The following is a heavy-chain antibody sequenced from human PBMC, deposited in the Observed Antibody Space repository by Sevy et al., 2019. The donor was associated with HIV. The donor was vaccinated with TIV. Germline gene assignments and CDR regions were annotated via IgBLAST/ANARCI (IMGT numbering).Heavy chain of an antibody. J-gene: IGHJ5*02. V-gene: IGHV1-24*01. CDR2: FDPEDGET. CDR1: GYSLTKLS. D-gene: IGHD3-10*01. Sequence: ASVKVSCKVSGYSLTKLSMHWVRQAPGKGLEWMGGFDPEDGETIYAQKFQGRVTMTEDTSTDTAYMELSSLRSEDTAVYYSATLYYYGSGSPRGWFDPWGQGSLVTVSS. CDR3: ATLYYYGSGSPRGWFDP.